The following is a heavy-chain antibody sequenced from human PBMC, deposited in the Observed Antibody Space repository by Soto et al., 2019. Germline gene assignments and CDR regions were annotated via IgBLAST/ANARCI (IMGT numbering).Heavy chain of an antibody. V-gene: IGHV6-1*01. Sequence: SQTLSLTCVISGDSVSSNSAAWNWIRQSPSRGLEWLGRTYYRSKWYNVYAVSVKSRITINPDTSKNQFSLQLNSVTPEDTAVYYCARDAQAYSSGWYGGFDIWGQGTMVTVSS. CDR1: GDSVSSNSAA. CDR3: ARDAQAYSSGWYGGFDI. CDR2: TYYRSKWYN. D-gene: IGHD6-19*01. J-gene: IGHJ3*02.